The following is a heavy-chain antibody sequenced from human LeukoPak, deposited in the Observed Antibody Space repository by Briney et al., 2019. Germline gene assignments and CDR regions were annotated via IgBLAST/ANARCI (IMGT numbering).Heavy chain of an antibody. CDR1: GFTFSAYA. CDR2: IKYDGSEK. Sequence: GGSLRLSCAASGFTFSAYAMHWVRQAPGKGLEWVANIKYDGSEKYYVDSVKGRFTISRDNAMNSLYLQMNNLRDEDTAFYFCARGGYGAPDAWGQGTLVTVSS. CDR3: ARGGYGAPDA. D-gene: IGHD5-12*01. J-gene: IGHJ5*02. V-gene: IGHV3-7*01.